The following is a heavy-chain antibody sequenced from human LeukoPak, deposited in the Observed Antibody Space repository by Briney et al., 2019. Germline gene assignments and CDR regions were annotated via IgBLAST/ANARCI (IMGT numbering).Heavy chain of an antibody. CDR1: GGTFSSYA. J-gene: IGHJ6*02. CDR3: ARYYGDSYYYYGMDV. Sequence: SVKLSCKASGGTFSSYAISWVRQAPGQGLEWMGGIIPIFGTANYAQKFQGRVTITGDESTSTAYMELSSLRSEDTAVYYCARYYGDSYYYYGMDVWGQGTTVTVSS. V-gene: IGHV1-69*01. CDR2: IIPIFGTA. D-gene: IGHD4-17*01.